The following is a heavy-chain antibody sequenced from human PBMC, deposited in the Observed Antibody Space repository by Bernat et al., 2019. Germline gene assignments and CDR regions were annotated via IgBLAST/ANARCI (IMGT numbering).Heavy chain of an antibody. D-gene: IGHD2-15*01. Sequence: LLVQSGAEVKKPGASVRVSCQASDFTFLTNGISWVRLAPGQGLEWMGWINGHNGDTKYAERFLGRVTMTTDRSTSTVYMELRSLTADDTAVYYCARDRRGGGSRSAWWNNWFDPWAPLTLVTVSS. CDR1: DFTFLTNG. CDR2: INGHNGDT. CDR3: ARDRRGGGSRSAWWNNWFDP. V-gene: IGHV1-18*01. J-gene: IGHJ5*02.